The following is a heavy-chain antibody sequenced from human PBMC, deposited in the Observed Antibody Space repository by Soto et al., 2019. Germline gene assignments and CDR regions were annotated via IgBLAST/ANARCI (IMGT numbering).Heavy chain of an antibody. J-gene: IGHJ4*02. Sequence: QVQLVESGGGVVQPGRSLRLSCAGSGFTFSSYGMHWVRQAPGKGLEWVAVIWYDGSDKYYVDSVKGRFTISRDNSKNTLYLQMNGLRVEDTAVYYCARESRKSGWSEDYWGQGTLVTVSS. CDR2: IWYDGSDK. D-gene: IGHD6-19*01. CDR1: GFTFSSYG. V-gene: IGHV3-33*01. CDR3: ARESRKSGWSEDY.